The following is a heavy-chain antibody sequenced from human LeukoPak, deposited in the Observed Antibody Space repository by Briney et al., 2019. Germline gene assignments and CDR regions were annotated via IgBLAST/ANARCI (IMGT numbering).Heavy chain of an antibody. V-gene: IGHV3-7*01. CDR1: GFTFSSYW. D-gene: IGHD6-6*01. J-gene: IGHJ4*02. CDR3: ASLPEYSSFLGY. Sequence: GGSLRLSCAASGFTFSSYWMSWVRQAPGKGLEWVANIKQDGSEKYYVDYVKGRFTISRDNAKNSLYLQMNSLRAEDTAVYYCASLPEYSSFLGYWGQGTLVTVSS. CDR2: IKQDGSEK.